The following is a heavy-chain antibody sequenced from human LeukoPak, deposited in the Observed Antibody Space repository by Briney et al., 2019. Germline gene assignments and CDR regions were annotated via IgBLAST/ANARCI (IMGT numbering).Heavy chain of an antibody. CDR2: IYYSGST. CDR3: ARIKKSGSYSYYFDY. V-gene: IGHV4-39*01. Sequence: SETLSLTCTVSGGSISSSSYYWGWIRQPPGRGLEWIGSIYYSGSTYYNPSLKSRVTISVDTSKNQFSLKLSSVTAADTAVYYCARIKKSGSYSYYFDYWGQGTLVTVSS. J-gene: IGHJ4*02. D-gene: IGHD1-26*01. CDR1: GGSISSSSYY.